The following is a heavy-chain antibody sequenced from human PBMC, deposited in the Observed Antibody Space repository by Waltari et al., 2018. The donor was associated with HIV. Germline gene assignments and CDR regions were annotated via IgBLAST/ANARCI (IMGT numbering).Heavy chain of an antibody. CDR1: GASIHSSIHT. V-gene: IGHV4-39*01. Sequence: QLHELGPGMVKSSETLSLKCTVSGASIHSSIHTWGWMRHSPAKGLEWVGSIYFDGTAYYNPSLKSRLTMSVDMSRSQFSLRLTSVTAADTAIYYCARRNYDATFDIWGLGTLVAVSS. CDR2: IYFDGTA. D-gene: IGHD3-3*01. CDR3: ARRNYDATFDI. J-gene: IGHJ3*02.